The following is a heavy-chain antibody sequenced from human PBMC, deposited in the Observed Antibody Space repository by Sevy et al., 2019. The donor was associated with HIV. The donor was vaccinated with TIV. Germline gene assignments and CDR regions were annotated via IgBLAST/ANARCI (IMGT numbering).Heavy chain of an antibody. CDR3: ARDEGVDSSGYYSFFDY. CDR2: IKQDGSER. J-gene: IGHJ4*02. Sequence: GGSLRLSCAASGFTFSRYWMSWVRQAPGKGLEWVAKIKQDGSERYYVDSVKGRFTISRDNAKNSLYLQMNSLRAEDTAVYYCARDEGVDSSGYYSFFDYWGQGTLVTVSS. V-gene: IGHV3-7*01. CDR1: GFTFSRYW. D-gene: IGHD3-22*01.